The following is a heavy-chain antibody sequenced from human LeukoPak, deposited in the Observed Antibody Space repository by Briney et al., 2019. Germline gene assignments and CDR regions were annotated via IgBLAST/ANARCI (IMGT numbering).Heavy chain of an antibody. J-gene: IGHJ3*02. CDR2: IYYSGST. V-gene: IGHV4-59*12. CDR1: GGSISGYY. D-gene: IGHD3-9*01. CDR3: AREKTHYDILTGFQTDDAFDI. Sequence: SETLSLTCTVSGGSISGYYWSWIRLPPGKGLEWIGYIYYSGSTDYNPSLKSRVTISIDTSKNQFSLKLSSVTAADTAVYYCAREKTHYDILTGFQTDDAFDIWGQGTMVTVSS.